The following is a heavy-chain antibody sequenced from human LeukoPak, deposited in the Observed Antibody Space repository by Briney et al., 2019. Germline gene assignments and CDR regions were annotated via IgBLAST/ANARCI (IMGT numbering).Heavy chain of an antibody. CDR1: GGSISSYY. J-gene: IGHJ4*02. CDR2: IYYSGST. Sequence: PSETLSLTCTVSGGSISSYYWSWVRQPPGKGLEWIGYIYYSGSTNYNPSLKSRVTISVDTSKNQFSLKLSSVTAADTAVYYCARNEKDSSGYYYSYYFDYWGQGTLVTVSS. D-gene: IGHD3-22*01. CDR3: ARNEKDSSGYYYSYYFDY. V-gene: IGHV4-59*01.